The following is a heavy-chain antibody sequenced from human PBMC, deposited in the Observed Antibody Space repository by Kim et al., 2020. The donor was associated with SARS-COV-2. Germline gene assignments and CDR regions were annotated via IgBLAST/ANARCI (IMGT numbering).Heavy chain of an antibody. CDR1: GFTFTSYD. CDR3: ARYSGYDFAGYYFDY. V-gene: IGHV3-23*01. J-gene: IGHJ4*02. Sequence: GGSLRLSCTASGFTFTSYDMSWVRQAPGKGLEWVSAISGGVGSTYYADSVKGRFTISRDNSKNTLYLQMNSLRAEDTAVYYCARYSGYDFAGYYFDYWGQGTLVTVSS. CDR2: ISGGVGST. D-gene: IGHD5-12*01.